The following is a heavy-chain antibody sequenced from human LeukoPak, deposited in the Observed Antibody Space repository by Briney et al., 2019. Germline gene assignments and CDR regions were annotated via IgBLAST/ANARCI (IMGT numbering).Heavy chain of an antibody. CDR3: ARDYWWNYDY. CDR2: ISKDGSDK. CDR1: GFTFSDYA. D-gene: IGHD1-7*01. Sequence: GRSLRLSCAASGFTFSDYAMHWVRQAPGKGLEWVAVISKDGSDKYYPGSVRGRFTISGDNSENTIYLQMDSLRAEDTAIYYCARDYWWNYDYWGQGTLVTVSS. V-gene: IGHV3-30-3*01. J-gene: IGHJ4*02.